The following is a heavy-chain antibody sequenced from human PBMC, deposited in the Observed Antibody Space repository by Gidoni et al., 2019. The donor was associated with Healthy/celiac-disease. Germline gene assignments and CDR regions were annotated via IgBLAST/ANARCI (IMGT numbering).Heavy chain of an antibody. CDR3: AREGPEAPDCFDY. J-gene: IGHJ4*02. CDR1: GFTFGSYG. D-gene: IGHD2-21*01. Sequence: GFTFGSYGMHWVRQAPGKGLEWVAVIWYDGSNKYYADSVKGRFTISRDNSKNALYLQMNSLRAEDTAVYYCAREGPEAPDCFDYWGQGTLVTVSS. V-gene: IGHV3-33*01. CDR2: IWYDGSNK.